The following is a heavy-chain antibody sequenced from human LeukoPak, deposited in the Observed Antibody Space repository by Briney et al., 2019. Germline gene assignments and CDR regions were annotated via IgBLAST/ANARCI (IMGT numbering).Heavy chain of an antibody. CDR3: ARGSGDYGGNANFDY. D-gene: IGHD4-23*01. J-gene: IGHJ4*02. V-gene: IGHV1-18*01. CDR2: ICAYNGNT. Sequence: ASVKVSCKASGYTFTSYGISWVRQARGQGLEWMGWICAYNGNTHYAQKFQGRVTMTRDTSTSTVCMDLSSLRSEDTAVYYCARGSGDYGGNANFDYWGQGTLVTVSS. CDR1: GYTFTSYG.